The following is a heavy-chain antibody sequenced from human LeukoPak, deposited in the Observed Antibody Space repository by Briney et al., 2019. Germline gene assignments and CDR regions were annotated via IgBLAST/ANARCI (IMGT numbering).Heavy chain of an antibody. D-gene: IGHD2-2*01. Sequence: GGSLRLSCAASGFTFSSYSLHWVRQAPGKGLEWVAVISYDGSNKYYADSVKGRFTISRDNSKNTLYLQMNSLRAEDTAVYYCARFSYPDAFDIWGQGTMVTVSS. CDR1: GFTFSSYS. V-gene: IGHV3-30-3*01. J-gene: IGHJ3*02. CDR3: ARFSYPDAFDI. CDR2: ISYDGSNK.